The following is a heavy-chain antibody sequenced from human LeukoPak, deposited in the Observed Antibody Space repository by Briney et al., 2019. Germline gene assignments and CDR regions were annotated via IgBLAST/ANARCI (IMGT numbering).Heavy chain of an antibody. J-gene: IGHJ3*02. CDR3: ARLCGGDCYSKAFDI. Sequence: ASVKVSCKASGYTFTSYYMHRVRQAPGQGLEWMGIINPSGGSTSYAQKFQGRVTMTRDTSTSTVYMELSSLRSEDTAVYYCARLCGGDCYSKAFDIWGQGTMVTVSS. V-gene: IGHV1-46*01. D-gene: IGHD2-21*02. CDR2: INPSGGST. CDR1: GYTFTSYY.